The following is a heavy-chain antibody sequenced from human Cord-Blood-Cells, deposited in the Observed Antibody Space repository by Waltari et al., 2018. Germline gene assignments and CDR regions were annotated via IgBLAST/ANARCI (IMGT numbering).Heavy chain of an antibody. CDR3: ARVTDGITIFGVVIDY. D-gene: IGHD3-3*01. CDR2: ISYSGST. J-gene: IGHJ4*02. Sequence: QLQLQESGPGLVKPSETLSLTCTVSGGSISSSSYYWGWLRQPPGKGLEWIGSISYSGSTYYNPSLKSRVTISVDTSKNQFSLKLSSVTAADTAVYYCARVTDGITIFGVVIDYWGQGTLVTVSS. CDR1: GGSISSSSYY. V-gene: IGHV4-39*01.